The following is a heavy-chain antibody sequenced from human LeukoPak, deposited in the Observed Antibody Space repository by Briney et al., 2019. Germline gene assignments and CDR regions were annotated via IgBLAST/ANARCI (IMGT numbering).Heavy chain of an antibody. J-gene: IGHJ4*02. D-gene: IGHD6-13*01. CDR2: INAGNGDT. CDR3: ARVGIAAAGGDFDY. CDR1: GYIFTNYI. V-gene: IGHV1-3*01. Sequence: ASVKVSCKASGYIFTNYIIHWVRQAPGQRLEWMGWINAGNGDTKYSQKFQGRVTITRDTSASTAYMELSSLRSEDTAVYYCARVGIAAAGGDFDYWGQGTLVTVSS.